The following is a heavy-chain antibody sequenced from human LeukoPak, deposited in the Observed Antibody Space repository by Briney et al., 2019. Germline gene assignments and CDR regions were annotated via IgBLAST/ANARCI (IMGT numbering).Heavy chain of an antibody. CDR2: IRSSSSYI. V-gene: IGHV3-21*01. CDR1: GFTLSGYC. J-gene: IGHJ4*02. D-gene: IGHD5-18*01. Sequence: GGSLRLSCVASGFTLSGYCMSWVRQAPGKGLEWVSSIRSSSSYIYYADSVKGRFTISRDNAKNSLYLQMNSLRAEDTAVYYCARPDTAMVRGYYFDYWGQGTLVTVSS. CDR3: ARPDTAMVRGYYFDY.